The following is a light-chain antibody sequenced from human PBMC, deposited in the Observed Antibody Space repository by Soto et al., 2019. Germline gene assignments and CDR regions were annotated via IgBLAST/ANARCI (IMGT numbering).Light chain of an antibody. CDR2: DVS. CDR3: SSYTRSRTHVV. Sequence: QSVLTQPASVSWSPGQSITISCTGTSADVGGYNFVSWYQHHPGKAPKLMIYDVSNRPSGVSNRFSGSKSANTASLTISGLQAEDEAVYYCSSYTRSRTHVVFGGGTQLT. CDR1: SADVGGYNF. J-gene: IGLJ2*01. V-gene: IGLV2-14*03.